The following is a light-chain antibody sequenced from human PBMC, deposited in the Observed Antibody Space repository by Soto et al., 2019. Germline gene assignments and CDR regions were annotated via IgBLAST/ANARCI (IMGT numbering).Light chain of an antibody. J-gene: IGLJ1*01. CDR1: SSDVGGYNY. CDR3: CSHAGSYTYV. CDR2: DVT. V-gene: IGLV2-11*01. Sequence: QSALTQPRSVSGSPGQSLTISCTGTSSDVGGYNYVSWYQQYPGKVPKLMIYDVTKRPSGVPDRFSGSKSGNTASLTISGLQAEDEADYYCCSHAGSYTYVFGTGTKLTVL.